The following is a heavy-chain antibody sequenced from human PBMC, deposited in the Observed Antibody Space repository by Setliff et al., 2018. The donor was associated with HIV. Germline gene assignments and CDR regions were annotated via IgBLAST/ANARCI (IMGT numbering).Heavy chain of an antibody. CDR1: GYTFTGYY. CDR3: ASGWIYYDFKGNSRNWGYLDQ. D-gene: IGHD3-16*01. Sequence: ASVKVSCKTSGYTFTGYYIHWVRQVPGQGLEWMGRINPNTGCTDYAQKCQGRVTMTGDTSISTAYMELSRLGSDDTAVYYCASGWIYYDFKGNSRNWGYLDQWGQGTLVTVSS. J-gene: IGHJ4*02. V-gene: IGHV1-2*06. CDR2: INPNTGCT.